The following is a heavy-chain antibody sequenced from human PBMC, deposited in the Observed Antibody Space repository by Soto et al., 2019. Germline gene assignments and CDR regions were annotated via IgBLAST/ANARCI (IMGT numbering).Heavy chain of an antibody. V-gene: IGHV4-59*08. CDR2: IYYSGST. CDR3: ARQARYGYNPGHFQH. J-gene: IGHJ1*01. D-gene: IGHD5-12*01. Sequence: SETLSLTCTVSGGSISSYYWSWIRQPPGKGLEWIGYIYYSGSTNYNPSLKSRVTISVDTSKNQFSLKLSSVTAADTAVYYCARQARYGYNPGHFQHWGQGTLVTVSS. CDR1: GGSISSYY.